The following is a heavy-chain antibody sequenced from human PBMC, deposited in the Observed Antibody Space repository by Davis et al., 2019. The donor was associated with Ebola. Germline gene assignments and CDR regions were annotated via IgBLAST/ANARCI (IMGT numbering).Heavy chain of an antibody. CDR3: TAQAGIFTY. CDR1: GFTFSGSA. J-gene: IGHJ4*02. CDR2: IRSKANSYAT. D-gene: IGHD6-13*01. V-gene: IGHV3-73*01. Sequence: GESLKISCAASGFTFSGSAMHWVRQASGKGLEWVGRIRSKANSYATAYAASVKGRFTISRDDSKNTAYLQMNSLKTEDTAVYYCTAQAGIFTYWGQGPLVTVSS.